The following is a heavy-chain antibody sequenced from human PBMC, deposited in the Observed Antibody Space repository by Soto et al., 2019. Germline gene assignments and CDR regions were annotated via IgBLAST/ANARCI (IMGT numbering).Heavy chain of an antibody. CDR2: ISYDGSNK. CDR3: ARGGVLLWFGELDY. CDR1: GFTFSSYA. J-gene: IGHJ4*02. Sequence: QVQLVESGGGVVQPGRSLRLSCAASGFTFSSYAMHWVRQAPGKGLEWVAVISYDGSNKYYAESVKGRFTISRDNSKNTLYLQMNSLRAEDTAVYYCARGGVLLWFGELDYWGQGTLVTVSS. D-gene: IGHD3-10*01. V-gene: IGHV3-30-3*01.